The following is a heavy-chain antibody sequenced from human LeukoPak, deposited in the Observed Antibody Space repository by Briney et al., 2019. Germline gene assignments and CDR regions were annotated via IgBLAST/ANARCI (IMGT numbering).Heavy chain of an antibody. CDR2: IVPIFGIT. CDR3: AREALYCSSTSCYTVIEGYYFDY. CDR1: GDTFSIYA. V-gene: IGHV1-69*17. Sequence: EASVRVSSTDSGDTFSIYAISWGRQAPGQGGEWMGQIVPIFGITNYTQKFQGRVTITADKSTSTAYMELSSLRSEDTAVYYCAREALYCSSTSCYTVIEGYYFDYWGQGTLVTVSS. D-gene: IGHD2-2*02. J-gene: IGHJ4*02.